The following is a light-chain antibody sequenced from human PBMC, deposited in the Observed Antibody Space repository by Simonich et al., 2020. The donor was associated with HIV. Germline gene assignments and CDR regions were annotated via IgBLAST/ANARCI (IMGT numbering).Light chain of an antibody. J-gene: IGKJ1*01. CDR3: QHLNSYPRT. V-gene: IGKV1-9*01. CDR1: QGISSY. Sequence: DIQLTQSPSFLSASVGDRVTITCRANQGISSYLAWYHQKPGKAPNLLIYAASTLQSGVPSRFSGSGSGTEFTLTISSLQPEDFATYYCQHLNSYPRTFGQGTKVEIK. CDR2: AAS.